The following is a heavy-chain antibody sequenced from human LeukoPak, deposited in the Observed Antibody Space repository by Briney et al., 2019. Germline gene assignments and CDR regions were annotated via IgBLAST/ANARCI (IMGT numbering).Heavy chain of an antibody. V-gene: IGHV4-4*09. CDR2: IYTSGST. D-gene: IGHD5-18*01. CDR3: ARHRRLDTANYYFDY. Sequence: PSETLSLTCTVSGGPISSYYWSWIRQPPGKGLEWIGYIYTSGSTNYNPSLKSRVTISVDTSKNQFSLKLSSVTAADTAVYYCARHRRLDTANYYFDYWGQGTLVTVSS. J-gene: IGHJ4*02. CDR1: GGPISSYY.